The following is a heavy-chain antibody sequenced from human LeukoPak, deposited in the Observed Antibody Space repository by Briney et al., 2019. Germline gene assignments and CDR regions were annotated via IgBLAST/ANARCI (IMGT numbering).Heavy chain of an antibody. CDR3: ARFIAAAGIGWFDP. D-gene: IGHD6-13*01. CDR1: GFTFSDYY. CDR2: ISSSGSTI. V-gene: IGHV3-11*01. Sequence: GGSLRLSCAASGFTFSDYYMSWIRQAPEKGLEWVSYISSSGSTIYYADSVKGRFTISRDNAKNSLYLQMNSLRAEDTAVYYCARFIAAAGIGWFDPWGQGTLVTVSS. J-gene: IGHJ5*02.